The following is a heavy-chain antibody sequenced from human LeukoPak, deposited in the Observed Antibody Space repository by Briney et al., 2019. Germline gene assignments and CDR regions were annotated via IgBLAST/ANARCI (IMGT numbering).Heavy chain of an antibody. CDR1: GYTFTGYY. Sequence: ASVTVSCKASGYTFTGYYMHWVRQAPGQGLEWMGWINPNSGGTNYAQKFQGRVTMTRDTSISTAYMELSRLRSDDTAVYYCARDTPSILRFSSFDPWGQGTLVTVSS. CDR3: ARDTPSILRFSSFDP. V-gene: IGHV1-2*02. J-gene: IGHJ5*02. D-gene: IGHD3-3*01. CDR2: INPNSGGT.